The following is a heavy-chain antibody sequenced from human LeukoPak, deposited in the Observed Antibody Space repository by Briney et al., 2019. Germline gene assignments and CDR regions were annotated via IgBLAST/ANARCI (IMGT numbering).Heavy chain of an antibody. J-gene: IGHJ5*02. Sequence: SETLSLTCTVSGGSISSSSYYWGWIRQPPGKGLEWIGSIYYSGSTYYNPSLKSRVTISVDTSKNQLSLKLSSVTAADTAVYYCARQGRRRDSWFDPWGQGTLVTVSS. V-gene: IGHV4-39*01. CDR1: GGSISSSSYY. CDR2: IYYSGST. CDR3: ARQGRRRDSWFDP.